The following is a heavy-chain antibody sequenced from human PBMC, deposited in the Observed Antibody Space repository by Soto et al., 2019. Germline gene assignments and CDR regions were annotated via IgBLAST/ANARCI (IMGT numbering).Heavy chain of an antibody. D-gene: IGHD3-22*01. CDR1: GGTFSNDI. Sequence: GASVKVSCKTSGGTFSNDIITWVRQAPGQGLEWMGRIIPLLDTTNYAQKFQGRVTITADKSTGTAYMELNSLRSEDTAVYYCARDSGDYYDNSNRPYNAFDKVGQGTLVTVSS. CDR2: IIPLLDTT. V-gene: IGHV1-69*08. CDR3: ARDSGDYYDNSNRPYNAFDK. J-gene: IGHJ3*02.